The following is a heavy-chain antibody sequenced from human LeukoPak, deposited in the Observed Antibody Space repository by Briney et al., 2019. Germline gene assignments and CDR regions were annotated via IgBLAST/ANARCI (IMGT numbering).Heavy chain of an antibody. V-gene: IGHV4-4*09. CDR3: ACGRAGYYYYPPKL. Sequence: PSETLSLSCTVSGGSISNYYWSWIRQPPGRGLDWIGYISTSGSTSYNPSLKSRVTMSVDTSKNQLSLKLSSVTAADTAVYYCACGRAGYYYYPPKLWGQGTMVTVSS. CDR2: ISTSGST. D-gene: IGHD3-22*01. CDR1: GGSISNYY. J-gene: IGHJ3*01.